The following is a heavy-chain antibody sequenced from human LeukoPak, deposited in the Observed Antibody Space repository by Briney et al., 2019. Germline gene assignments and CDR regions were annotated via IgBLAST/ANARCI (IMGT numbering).Heavy chain of an antibody. CDR3: ARVLAVAGRNY. V-gene: IGHV3-74*01. J-gene: IGHJ4*02. Sequence: GGSLRLSCAASGFTFSSYWMHWVRQAPGKGLVWVSRINSDGSSTSYADSVKGRFTISRDNAKNTLYLQMYSLRAEDTAVYYCARVLAVAGRNYWGQGTLVTVSS. D-gene: IGHD6-19*01. CDR2: INSDGSST. CDR1: GFTFSSYW.